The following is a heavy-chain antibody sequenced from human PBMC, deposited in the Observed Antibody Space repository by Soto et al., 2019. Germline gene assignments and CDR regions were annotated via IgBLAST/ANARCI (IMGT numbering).Heavy chain of an antibody. J-gene: IGHJ4*02. CDR2: ASTDGQKK. D-gene: IGHD2-15*01. V-gene: IGHV3-30*04. CDR1: GFTYITSV. CDR3: AREGYSSGWGGVLDY. Sequence: VQLMESGGGVVQPGTSLRLSCTASGFTYITSVIHWVRQAPGKGLEWVAVASTDGQKKDYATSVRGRFTISRDNSQHSLFLQMDSLRGDDTAVYYCAREGYSSGWGGVLDYWGRGIMVAVSS.